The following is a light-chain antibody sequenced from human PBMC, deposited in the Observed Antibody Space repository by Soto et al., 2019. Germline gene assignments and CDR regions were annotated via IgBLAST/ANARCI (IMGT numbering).Light chain of an antibody. CDR3: QQYGYSPIT. Sequence: EIVMTQSPVTLSVSPGERATLSCRASQFVSSNLAWYQQKPGQAPRLLIYGASSRATGIPDRFSGSGSGTDFTLTISRLEPEDFAVYYCQQYGYSPITFGQGTRLEIK. J-gene: IGKJ5*01. CDR2: GAS. CDR1: QFVSSN. V-gene: IGKV3-20*01.